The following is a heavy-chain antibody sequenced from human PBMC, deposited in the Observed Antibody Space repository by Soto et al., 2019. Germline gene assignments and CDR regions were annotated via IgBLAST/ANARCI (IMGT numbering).Heavy chain of an antibody. D-gene: IGHD3-10*01. Sequence: SETLSLTCAVSGGSISSSNWWSWVRQPPGKGLEWIGEIYHSGSTNYNPSLKGRVTISVDKSKNQFSLKLSSVTAADTAVYFCGGRSSLASVQVYFGEISNYNWFDPWGQGTLVTVSS. CDR3: GGRSSLASVQVYFGEISNYNWFDP. V-gene: IGHV4-4*02. J-gene: IGHJ5*02. CDR1: GGSISSSNW. CDR2: IYHSGST.